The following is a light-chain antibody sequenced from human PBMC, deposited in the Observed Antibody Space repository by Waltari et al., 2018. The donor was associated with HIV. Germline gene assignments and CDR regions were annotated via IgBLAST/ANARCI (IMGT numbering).Light chain of an antibody. CDR1: MLSQKS. CDR3: HSTADENWL. V-gene: IGLV3-27*01. J-gene: IGLJ3*02. Sequence: SSDLTQPSSVSVSPGPTVRITCSGDMLSQKSARWVQQKPGQAPVLVIDKDTQRPSGIPERFSGSSSGTTVTLTISGAQVEDEADYYCHSTADENWLFGGGTKLTVL. CDR2: KDT.